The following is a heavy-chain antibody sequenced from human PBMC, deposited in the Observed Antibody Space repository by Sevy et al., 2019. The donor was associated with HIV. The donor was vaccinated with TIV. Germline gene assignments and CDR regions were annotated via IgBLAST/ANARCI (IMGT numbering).Heavy chain of an antibody. CDR2: IYYSGST. Sequence: SETLSLTCTVSGGSISSGDYYWSWIRQPPGKGLEWIGYIYYSGSTYYNPSLKSRVTISVDTSKNQFSLKLSSVTAADTAVYYCARADDSSGYWHYWGQRTLVTVSS. CDR1: GGSISSGDYY. D-gene: IGHD3-22*01. CDR3: ARADDSSGYWHY. V-gene: IGHV4-30-4*01. J-gene: IGHJ4*02.